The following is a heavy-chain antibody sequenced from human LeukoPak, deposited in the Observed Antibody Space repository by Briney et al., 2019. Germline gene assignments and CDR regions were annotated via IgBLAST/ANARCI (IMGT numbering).Heavy chain of an antibody. Sequence: SETLSLTCTVSGGSISSYYWSWIRQPPGKGLEWIGYIYYSGSTNYNPSLKSRVTISVDTSKNQFSLKLSSVTAADTAVYYCARGAGHYYDSSGYYPDAFDIWGQGTMVTVSS. J-gene: IGHJ3*02. CDR3: ARGAGHYYDSSGYYPDAFDI. D-gene: IGHD3-22*01. CDR2: IYYSGST. V-gene: IGHV4-59*12. CDR1: GGSISSYY.